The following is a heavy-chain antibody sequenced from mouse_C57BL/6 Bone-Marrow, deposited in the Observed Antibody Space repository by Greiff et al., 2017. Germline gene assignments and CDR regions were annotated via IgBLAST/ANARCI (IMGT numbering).Heavy chain of an antibody. J-gene: IGHJ1*03. CDR1: GYAFTNYL. CDR3: AREVYDDYDVLYWYFDV. CDR2: INPGSGGT. Sequence: QVQLQQSGAELVRPGTSVKVSCKASGYAFTNYLIEWVKQRPGQGLEWIGVINPGSGGTNYNEKFKGKATLTADKSSSTAYMQLSSLTSEDSAVYFCAREVYDDYDVLYWYFDVWGTGTTVTVSS. D-gene: IGHD2-4*01. V-gene: IGHV1-54*01.